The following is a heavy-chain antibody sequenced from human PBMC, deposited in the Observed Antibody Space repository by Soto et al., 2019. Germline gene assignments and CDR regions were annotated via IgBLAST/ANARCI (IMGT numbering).Heavy chain of an antibody. CDR3: ARDGGLAEDGMDV. Sequence: GSLRPSCAAPGFNVSCNYMNWVRQAPGKGLEWVSVIYRGGSTYYADSVKGRFTISRDNSKNTLYLQMNSLRADDTGVYYCARDGGLAEDGMDVWGQGTTVTVSS. CDR1: GFNVSCNY. D-gene: IGHD3-10*01. CDR2: IYRGGST. J-gene: IGHJ6*02. V-gene: IGHV3-53*01.